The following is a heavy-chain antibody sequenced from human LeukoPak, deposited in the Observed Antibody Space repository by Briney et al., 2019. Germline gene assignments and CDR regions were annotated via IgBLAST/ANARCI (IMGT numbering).Heavy chain of an antibody. Sequence: PGGSLRLSCVVSGLTVSSNYMSWVRQAPGKGLEWVSVIYSGGTTNYADSMKGRSLVYRDNSKNTLYLQMNSLRAEDAAVYYCASKLTTGYWGQGTLVTVSS. V-gene: IGHV3-66*01. CDR3: ASKLTTGY. CDR1: GLTVSSNY. D-gene: IGHD4-17*01. J-gene: IGHJ4*02. CDR2: IYSGGTT.